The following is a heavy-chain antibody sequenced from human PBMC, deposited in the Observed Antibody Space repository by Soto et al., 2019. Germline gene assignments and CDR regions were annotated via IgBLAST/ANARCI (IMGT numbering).Heavy chain of an antibody. Sequence: QVQLVQSGAEVKKPGASVKVSCKASGYTFTSYYMHWVRKAPGQGLEWMGIINPSGGSTSYAQKCQGRVTMTRDTSTSTVYMEMSSLRSEDTAVYYCARLHDYGGKGHAFDIWGQGTMVTVSS. J-gene: IGHJ3*02. CDR2: INPSGGST. CDR1: GYTFTSYY. V-gene: IGHV1-46*01. D-gene: IGHD4-17*01. CDR3: ARLHDYGGKGHAFDI.